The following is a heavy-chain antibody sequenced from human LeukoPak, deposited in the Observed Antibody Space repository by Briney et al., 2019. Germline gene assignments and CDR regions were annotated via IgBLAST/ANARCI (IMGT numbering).Heavy chain of an antibody. V-gene: IGHV1-2*02. D-gene: IGHD5-24*01. Sequence: GDSVKVSCKASGYTFTGYYMHWVRQAPGQGLEWMGWINPNSGGTNYAQKFQGRVTMTRDTSISTAYMELSRLRSDDTAVYYCARAPSTTWLQSLVDYWGQGTLVTVSS. CDR1: GYTFTGYY. CDR2: INPNSGGT. J-gene: IGHJ4*02. CDR3: ARAPSTTWLQSLVDY.